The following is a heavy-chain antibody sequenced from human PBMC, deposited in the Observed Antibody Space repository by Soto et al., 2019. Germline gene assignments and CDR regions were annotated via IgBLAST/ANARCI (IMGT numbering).Heavy chain of an antibody. J-gene: IGHJ6*02. D-gene: IGHD3-10*01. CDR1: GGSVSSNDYS. CDR2: IYSNEDT. CDR3: ARHGFGSLHGLVDV. V-gene: IGHV4-39*01. Sequence: SETLSLTCTVSGGSVSSNDYSWGWIRQSPGKGLEWIGTIYSNEDTHYNPSLLSRVTISVDTSMSEFSLRLRSVTAADTAVYYCARHGFGSLHGLVDVWGQGTTVTVSS.